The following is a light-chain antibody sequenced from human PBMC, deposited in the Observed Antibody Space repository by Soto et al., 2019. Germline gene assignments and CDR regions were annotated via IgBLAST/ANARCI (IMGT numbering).Light chain of an antibody. J-gene: IGLJ1*01. CDR3: CSYTSDLTPYV. CDR1: SSDIGGHDD. V-gene: IGLV2-14*03. CDR2: GVT. Sequence: QSVLTQPASVSGSPGQSITISCSGTSSDIGGHDDVSWYQQHPGKVPKLLLYGVTDRPSGVSDRFSGSKSGNVASLTISGLQAEDEADYYCCSYTSDLTPYVFGTGTKATVL.